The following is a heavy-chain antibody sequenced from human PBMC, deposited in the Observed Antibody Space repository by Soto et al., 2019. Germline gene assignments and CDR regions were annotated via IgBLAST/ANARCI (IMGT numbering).Heavy chain of an antibody. CDR3: AKPYFRTAQFDMDV. D-gene: IGHD2-21*01. J-gene: IGHJ6*02. Sequence: GGSLRLSCAASGFTFSSYAMSWVRQAPGKGLEWVSAISGSGGSTYYADSVKGRFTISRDNSENTLYLQMNSLRAEDTAVYYCAKPYFRTAQFDMDVWGQGTTVTVSS. CDR1: GFTFSSYA. CDR2: ISGSGGST. V-gene: IGHV3-23*01.